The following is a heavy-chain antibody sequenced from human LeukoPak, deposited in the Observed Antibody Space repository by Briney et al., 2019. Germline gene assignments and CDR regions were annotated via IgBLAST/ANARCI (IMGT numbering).Heavy chain of an antibody. CDR3: ARVLRDSSSWYGRLGFDP. CDR2: IYYSGST. V-gene: IGHV4-39*07. D-gene: IGHD6-13*01. CDR1: GGSISSSSYY. Sequence: PSETLSLTCTVSGGSISSSSYYWGWIRQPPGKGLEWIGSIYYSGSTYYNPSLKSRVTISVDTSKNQFSLKLSSVTAADTAVYYCARVLRDSSSWYGRLGFDPWGQGTLVTVSS. J-gene: IGHJ5*02.